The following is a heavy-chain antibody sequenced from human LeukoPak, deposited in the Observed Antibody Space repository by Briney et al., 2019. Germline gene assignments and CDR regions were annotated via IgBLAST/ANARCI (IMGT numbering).Heavy chain of an antibody. D-gene: IGHD3-3*01. J-gene: IGHJ4*02. CDR2: INHSGST. CDR3: ARTAPYYDFWSGYYLYYFDY. Sequence: SETLSLTCAVYGGSFSGYYWSWIRQPPGKGLEWIGEINHSGSTNYNPSLKSRVTISVDTSKNQFSLKLGSVTAADTAVYYCARTAPYYDFWSGYYLYYFDYWGQGTLVTVSS. CDR1: GGSFSGYY. V-gene: IGHV4-34*01.